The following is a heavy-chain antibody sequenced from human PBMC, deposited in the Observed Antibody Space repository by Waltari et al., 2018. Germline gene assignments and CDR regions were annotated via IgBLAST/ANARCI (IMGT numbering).Heavy chain of an antibody. J-gene: IGHJ5*02. V-gene: IGHV3-72*01. D-gene: IGHD1-20*01. CDR3: ARDTRNNGFDP. CDR1: GFPFSYHH. Sequence: EVQLVESGGGLVQPGGSLRLSCAAAGFPFSYHHLSCVRQAPGKWLEWVGRSRDKGDRYTTEYAASVKDRFIISRDDSKTSVYLQMNSLKTEDTAVYYCARDTRNNGFDPWGQGTLVTVSS. CDR2: SRDKGDRYTT.